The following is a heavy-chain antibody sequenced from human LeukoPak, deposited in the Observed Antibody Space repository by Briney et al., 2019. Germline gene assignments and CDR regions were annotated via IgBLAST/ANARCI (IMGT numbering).Heavy chain of an antibody. CDR2: ISYDGSNK. D-gene: IGHD5-18*01. V-gene: IGHV3-30*18. CDR3: AKDLSGYPEEGDYFDY. Sequence: GGSLSLSCAASGFTFSSYGMHWVRQAPGKGLEWVAVISYDGSNKYYADSVKGRFTISRDNSKNTLYLQMNSLRAEDTAVYYCAKDLSGYPEEGDYFDYWGQGTLVTVSS. J-gene: IGHJ4*02. CDR1: GFTFSSYG.